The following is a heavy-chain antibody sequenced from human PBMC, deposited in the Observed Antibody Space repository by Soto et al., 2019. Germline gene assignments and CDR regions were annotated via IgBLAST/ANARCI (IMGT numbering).Heavy chain of an antibody. CDR2: VFYSGNS. Sequence: SETLSLTCTVSGGSVNSGSYYWNWIRQPPGKGLEWLGYVFYSGNSNYKPSVRSRVAISVDTSKNQFFLRLSSVTAADTAVYYCVRSYTLMVAALGEWGQGTLVTVSS. V-gene: IGHV4-61*01. D-gene: IGHD3-16*01. CDR1: GGSVNSGSYY. CDR3: VRSYTLMVAALGE. J-gene: IGHJ1*01.